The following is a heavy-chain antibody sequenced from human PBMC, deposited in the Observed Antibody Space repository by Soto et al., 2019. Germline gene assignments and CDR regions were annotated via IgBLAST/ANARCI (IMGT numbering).Heavy chain of an antibody. D-gene: IGHD6-19*01. J-gene: IGHJ4*02. CDR2: INHSGST. CDR3: ARVCLRYSSGWYYFDY. Sequence: PSETLSLTCAVYGGSFSGYYWSWIRQPPGKGLEWIGEINHSGSTNYNPSLKSRVTISVDTSKNQFSLKLSSVTAADTAVYYCARVCLRYSSGWYYFDYWGQGTLVTVSS. CDR1: GGSFSGYY. V-gene: IGHV4-34*01.